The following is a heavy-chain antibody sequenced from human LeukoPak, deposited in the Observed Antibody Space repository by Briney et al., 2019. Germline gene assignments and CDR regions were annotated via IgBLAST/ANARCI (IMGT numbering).Heavy chain of an antibody. CDR1: EFTFSDYS. Sequence: GGSLRLSCAASEFTFSDYSMNWVCQAPGKGLEWVSSISSSSTYIFYADSLKGRFTISRDNAKNSLYLQMDSLRAEDTAVYYCARDGVSTNDWQPDYWGQGTLVTVSS. CDR3: ARDGVSTNDWQPDY. CDR2: ISSSSTYI. D-gene: IGHD5/OR15-5a*01. J-gene: IGHJ4*02. V-gene: IGHV3-21*01.